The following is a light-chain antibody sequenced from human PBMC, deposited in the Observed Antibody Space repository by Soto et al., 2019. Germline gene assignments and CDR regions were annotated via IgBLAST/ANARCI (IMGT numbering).Light chain of an antibody. CDR2: GAS. Sequence: EIVMTQSPGTLSVSPGERATLSCRASQTISTNLAWYQQKPGQAPRLLIYGASIRATGIPARFSGSGSGTEFTLTISSLQSEDFAVYYCHQYGKWPPETFGPGTKVD. J-gene: IGKJ3*01. V-gene: IGKV3-15*01. CDR3: HQYGKWPPET. CDR1: QTISTN.